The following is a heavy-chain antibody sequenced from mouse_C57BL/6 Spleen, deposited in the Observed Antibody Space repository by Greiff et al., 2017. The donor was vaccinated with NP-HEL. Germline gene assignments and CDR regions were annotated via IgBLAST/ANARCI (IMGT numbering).Heavy chain of an antibody. CDR3: ASYAMDY. CDR1: GYAFSSSW. Sequence: QVQLQQSGPELVKPGASVKISCKASGYAFSSSWMNWVKQRPGKGLEWLGLIYPGDGDTNYNGKFKGKATLTADKSSSTAYMQLSSLTSEDSAVYFCASYAMDYWGQGTSVTVSS. CDR2: IYPGDGDT. V-gene: IGHV1-82*01. J-gene: IGHJ4*01.